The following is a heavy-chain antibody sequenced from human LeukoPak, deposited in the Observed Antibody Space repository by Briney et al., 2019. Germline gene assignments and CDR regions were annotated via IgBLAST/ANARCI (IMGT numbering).Heavy chain of an antibody. CDR2: ISRNSGSI. J-gene: IGHJ1*01. CDR1: GFTFDDYA. CDR3: VKEGYNAEYFHH. Sequence: GRSLRLSCAASGFTFDDYAMHWVRQAPGKGLEWVSSISRNSGSIGYADSVKGRFTVSRDNAKNSLFLQMNSLRAEDMAFYYCVKEGYNAEYFHHWGQGTLVTVSS. D-gene: IGHD1-14*01. V-gene: IGHV3-9*03.